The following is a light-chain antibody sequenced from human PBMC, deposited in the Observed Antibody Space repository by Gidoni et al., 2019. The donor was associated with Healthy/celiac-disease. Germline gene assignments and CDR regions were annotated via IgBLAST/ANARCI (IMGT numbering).Light chain of an antibody. CDR3: QAWDSSTFYV. CDR2: QDT. CDR1: KLGDKY. J-gene: IGLJ1*01. V-gene: IGLV3-1*01. Sequence: SYELTQPPSVSVSPGQTASITCSGAKLGDKYVCWYQQKPGQSHVLVISQDTKRPSGIPELFSGSNSGNTATLTISVSHAIDEADYYCQAWDSSTFYVFGTGTKVTVL.